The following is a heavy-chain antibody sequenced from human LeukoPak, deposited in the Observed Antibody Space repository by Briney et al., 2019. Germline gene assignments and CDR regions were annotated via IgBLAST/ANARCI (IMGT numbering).Heavy chain of an antibody. CDR2: ISGSGSST. Sequence: GGSLRLSCAASGFTFRSYGMSWVRQAPGKGLEWVSAISGSGSSTYYGDSVKGRFTISRDNSKNTLYLQMNSLRAEDTAVYYCAKASGSYHFDYWGQGTRVTVSS. CDR3: AKASGSYHFDY. CDR1: GFTFRSYG. J-gene: IGHJ4*02. D-gene: IGHD1-26*01. V-gene: IGHV3-23*01.